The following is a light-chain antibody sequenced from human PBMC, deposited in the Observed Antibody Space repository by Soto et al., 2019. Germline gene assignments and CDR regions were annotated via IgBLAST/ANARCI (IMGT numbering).Light chain of an antibody. CDR1: KSNSSY. CDR3: QQIYTTLAYT. V-gene: IGKV1-39*01. J-gene: IGKJ2*01. Sequence: DIQMTQSPSSLSASVGDRVTITCRASKSNSSYLNWYQQKPGKAPKLLIYAASSLQSGVPSRFSGSGSGTDFTLTISSMQPEEFSTYYCQQIYTTLAYTFGQGTKLEI. CDR2: AAS.